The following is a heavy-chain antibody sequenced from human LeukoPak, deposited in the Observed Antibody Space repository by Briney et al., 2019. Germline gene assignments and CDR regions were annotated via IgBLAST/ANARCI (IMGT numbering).Heavy chain of an antibody. Sequence: PSETLPLTCTVSGGSISSGNYYWGWIRQPPGKAPEWIGSIYYTGSTNYNPSLKSRVTISVDTSKNQFSLKLRSVTAADTAVYYCARRYYYDTGSYLYFFDFWGQGTLVTVSS. CDR1: GGSISSGNYY. CDR2: IYYTGST. D-gene: IGHD3-10*01. CDR3: ARRYYYDTGSYLYFFDF. J-gene: IGHJ4*02. V-gene: IGHV4-39*01.